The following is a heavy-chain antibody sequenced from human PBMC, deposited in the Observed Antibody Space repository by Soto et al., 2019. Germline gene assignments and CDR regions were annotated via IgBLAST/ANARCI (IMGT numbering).Heavy chain of an antibody. J-gene: IGHJ4*02. CDR3: AGLYPYESSGYHINY. Sequence: PSETLSLTCAVYGGSFSGYYWSWIRQPPGKGLEWIGEINHSGSTNYNPSLKSRVTISVDTSKNQFSLKLRSVTAADTAVFYCAGLYPYESSGYHINYWGQGTLVTVSS. D-gene: IGHD3-22*01. CDR1: GGSFSGYY. CDR2: INHSGST. V-gene: IGHV4-34*01.